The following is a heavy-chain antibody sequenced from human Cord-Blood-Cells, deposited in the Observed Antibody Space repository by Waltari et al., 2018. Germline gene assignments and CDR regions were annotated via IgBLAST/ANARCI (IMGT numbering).Heavy chain of an antibody. CDR2: ISYDGSNK. CDR3: ANSRDYDFWSGYYYYYYYYGMDV. Sequence: VRQAPGKGLEWVAVISYDGSNKYYADSVKGRFTISRDNSKNTLYLQMNSLSAGDAAVDYCANSRDYDFWSGYYYYYYYYGMDVWGQGTTVTVSS. V-gene: IGHV3-30*18. J-gene: IGHJ6*02. D-gene: IGHD3-3*01.